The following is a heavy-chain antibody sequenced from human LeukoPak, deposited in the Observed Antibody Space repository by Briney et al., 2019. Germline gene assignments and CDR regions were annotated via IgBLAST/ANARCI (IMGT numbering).Heavy chain of an antibody. V-gene: IGHV3-7*01. CDR3: ARDPFYSGYDYSLDY. D-gene: IGHD5-12*01. J-gene: IGHJ4*02. CDR2: IKHDGSEK. CDR1: GFTFSSYW. Sequence: PGGSLRLSCAASGFTFSSYWMSWVRQAPGKGLEWVANIKHDGSEKYYVDSVKGRFTISRDNAKNSLYLQMNSLRAEDTAVYYCARDPFYSGYDYSLDYWGQGTLVTVSS.